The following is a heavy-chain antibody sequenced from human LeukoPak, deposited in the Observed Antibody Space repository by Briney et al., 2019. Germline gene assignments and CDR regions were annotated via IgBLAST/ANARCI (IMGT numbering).Heavy chain of an antibody. CDR1: GFTFSSYA. CDR3: AKAGDTAVPYSYFYYMDV. Sequence: GGSLRLSCAASGFTFSSYAMPWVRQTPGKGLEWVSAISGSGGGTYYADSVKGRFTISRDNSKNTLYLQMNSLRVGDTAVYYCAKAGDTAVPYSYFYYMDVWGKGTTVTVSS. CDR2: ISGSGGGT. J-gene: IGHJ6*03. V-gene: IGHV3-23*01. D-gene: IGHD5-18*01.